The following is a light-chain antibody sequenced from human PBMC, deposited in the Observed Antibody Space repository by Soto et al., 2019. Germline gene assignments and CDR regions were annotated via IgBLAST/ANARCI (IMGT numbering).Light chain of an antibody. V-gene: IGKV1-6*01. CDR2: AAS. J-gene: IGKJ1*01. Sequence: TQMTQSPLSLSASVGEKIIITCRASRDVGSDVSWYQQKPGQAPKLAIYAASNLYTGVPSRFSGRRSGTEFTLIISSLQPEDFASYYCLQDYGDSWTFGQGTKVNIK. CDR3: LQDYGDSWT. CDR1: RDVGSD.